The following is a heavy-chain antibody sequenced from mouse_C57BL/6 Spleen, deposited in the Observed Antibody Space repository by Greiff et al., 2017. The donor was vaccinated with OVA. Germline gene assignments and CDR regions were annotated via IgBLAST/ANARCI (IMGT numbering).Heavy chain of an antibody. D-gene: IGHD1-1*01. V-gene: IGHV1-69*01. J-gene: IGHJ4*01. CDR1: GYTFTSYW. CDR3: ARSDYGSSGAMDY. Sequence: QVQLQQPGAELVMPGASVKLSCKASGYTFTSYWMHWVKQRPGQGLEWIGEIDPSDSYTNYNQKFKGKSTLTVDKSSSTAYMQLSSLTSEDSAVYYCARSDYGSSGAMDYWGQGTSVTVSS. CDR2: IDPSDSYT.